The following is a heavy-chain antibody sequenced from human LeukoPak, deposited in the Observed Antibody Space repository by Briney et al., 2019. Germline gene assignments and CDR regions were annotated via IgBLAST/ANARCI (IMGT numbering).Heavy chain of an antibody. CDR1: GFTFSSYA. V-gene: IGHV3-30*04. D-gene: IGHD2-2*01. CDR2: ISYDGSNK. J-gene: IGHJ6*02. CDR3: ARVPYCSSTSCYWDYYYYGMDV. Sequence: GGSLRLSCAVSGFTFSSYAMHWVRQAPGKGLECVAVISYDGSNKYYADSVKGRFTISRDNSKNTLYLQMNSLRAEDTAAYYCARVPYCSSTSCYWDYYYYGMDVWGQGTMVTVSS.